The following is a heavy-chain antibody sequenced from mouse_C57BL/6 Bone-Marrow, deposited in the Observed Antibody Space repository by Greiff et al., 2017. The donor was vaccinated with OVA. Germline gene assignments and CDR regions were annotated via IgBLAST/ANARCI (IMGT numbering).Heavy chain of an antibody. CDR2: IYPGGGYT. J-gene: IGHJ2*01. CDR3: ARAAVYDGYYGYFDY. D-gene: IGHD2-3*01. CDR1: GYTFTNYW. Sequence: VQLQQSGAELVRPGTSVKMSCKASGYTFTNYWIGWAKQRPGHGLEWIGDIYPGGGYTNYNEKFKGKATLTADKASSTAYMQFSSLTSEDAAIYYCARAAVYDGYYGYFDYWGQGTTLTVSS. V-gene: IGHV1-63*01.